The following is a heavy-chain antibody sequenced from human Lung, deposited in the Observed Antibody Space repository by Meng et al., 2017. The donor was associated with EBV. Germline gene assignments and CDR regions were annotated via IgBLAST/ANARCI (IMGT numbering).Heavy chain of an antibody. V-gene: IGHV7-4-1*02. D-gene: IGHD2-21*02. CDR3: VRDVPDGDISLFDS. J-gene: IGHJ4*02. Sequence: QVQLVQAGSELKKPGASVTVSCKASGYTFTSHAINWARQTPGQGLEWMGWIITDTGVPTYDQAFTGRFVFSLDISVNTAYLQINSLKAEDTAIYYCVRDVPDGDISLFDSWGQGTLVTVSS. CDR2: IITDTGVP. CDR1: GYTFTSHA.